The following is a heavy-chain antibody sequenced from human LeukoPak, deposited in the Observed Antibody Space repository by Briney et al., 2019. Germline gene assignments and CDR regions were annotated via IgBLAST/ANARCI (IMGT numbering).Heavy chain of an antibody. J-gene: IGHJ4*02. CDR3: ARTPIYYFDNSGYYN. Sequence: SSETLSLTCTVSGGSVISGGDHWGWVRQPPGKELEWIGSISYTGTTYYKPSLNSRVTMSVDTSKKQFSLRLSSVTAADTAVYYCARTPIYYFDNSGYYNWGQGTLVTVSS. D-gene: IGHD3-22*01. V-gene: IGHV4-39*07. CDR1: GGSVISGGDH. CDR2: ISYTGTT.